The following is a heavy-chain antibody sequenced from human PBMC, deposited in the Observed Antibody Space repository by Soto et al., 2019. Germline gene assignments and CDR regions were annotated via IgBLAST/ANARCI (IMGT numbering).Heavy chain of an antibody. J-gene: IGHJ6*02. CDR3: ARDRGASSSSGYYYGMDV. CDR2: TYYRSKWYN. CDR1: GDSVSSNSAA. V-gene: IGHV6-1*01. Sequence: SQTPSLTCAISGDSVSSNSAAWNWIRQSPSRGLEWLGRTYYRSKWYNDYAVSVKSRITINPDTSKNQFSLQLNSVTPEDTAVYYCARDRGASSSSGYYYGMDVWGQGTTVTVSS. D-gene: IGHD6-6*01.